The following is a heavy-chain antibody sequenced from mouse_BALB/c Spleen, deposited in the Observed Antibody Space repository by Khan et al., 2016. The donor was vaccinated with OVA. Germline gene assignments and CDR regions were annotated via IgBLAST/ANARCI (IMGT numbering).Heavy chain of an antibody. CDR3: ARRGLRWDFDY. CDR2: INPSTGYT. V-gene: IGHV1-7*01. J-gene: IGHJ2*01. D-gene: IGHD1-1*01. CDR1: GYTFINSW. Sequence: QVQLKESGAELAKPGASVKMSCKASGYTFINSWILWVKQSPGQGLEWIGYINPSTGYTEYNQNFKDKATLTADKSSRTAYMQLSSLTSEDSAVFYCARRGLRWDFDYWGQGTTLTVSS.